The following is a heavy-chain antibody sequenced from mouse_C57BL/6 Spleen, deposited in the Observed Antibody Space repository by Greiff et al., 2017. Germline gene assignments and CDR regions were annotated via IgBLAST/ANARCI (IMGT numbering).Heavy chain of an antibody. CDR1: GYTFTDYN. Sequence: EVQLQQSGTELVKPGASVKMSCKASGYTFTDYNMHWVKQSHGKSLEWIGYLNPNNGGTNYNQKFKGKATLTVNKSSSTAYMELRSLTSEDFAVYYCARWKVNGTPHWYFDVWGTGTTVTVSS. CDR2: LNPNNGGT. D-gene: IGHD4-1*01. V-gene: IGHV1-22*01. J-gene: IGHJ1*03. CDR3: ARWKVNGTPHWYFDV.